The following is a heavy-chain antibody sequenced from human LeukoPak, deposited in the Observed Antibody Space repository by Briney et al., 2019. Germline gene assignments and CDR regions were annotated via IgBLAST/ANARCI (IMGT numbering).Heavy chain of an antibody. CDR2: IYWDDDK. Sequence: SVPTLVKTTQDLTLTCALSGFSLSTSEVGVGWIRQPPGKALAWLALIYWDDDKRYSPSLHSRLTITNDTTNTQVVLTMTNMDPVDSATYYCAHAPGVCAFDIWGQGTVVTVSS. J-gene: IGHJ3*02. CDR1: GFSLSTSEVG. V-gene: IGHV2-5*02. D-gene: IGHD2-8*01. CDR3: AHAPGVCAFDI.